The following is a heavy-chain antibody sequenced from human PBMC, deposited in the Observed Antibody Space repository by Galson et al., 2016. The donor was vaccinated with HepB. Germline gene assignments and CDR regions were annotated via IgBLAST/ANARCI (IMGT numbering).Heavy chain of an antibody. CDR2: IRANGRTT. CDR3: AKGLLTGWYFFDQ. D-gene: IGHD6-19*01. CDR1: GFKFNNYA. J-gene: IGHJ4*02. Sequence: SLRLSCAASGFKFNNYAMNWVRQAPGKGLEWVSSIRANGRTTDYADSVKGRFTVSRDNSKNTVDLQMNNLRAEDTALYYFAKGLLTGWYFFDQWGRGTLVTVSS. V-gene: IGHV3-23*01.